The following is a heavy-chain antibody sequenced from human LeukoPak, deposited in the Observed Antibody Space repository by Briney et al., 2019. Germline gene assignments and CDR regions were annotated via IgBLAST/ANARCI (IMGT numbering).Heavy chain of an antibody. D-gene: IGHD3-22*01. V-gene: IGHV1-18*01. J-gene: IGHJ3*02. Sequence: ASVKVSCKASGYTFTSYGISWVRQAPGQGLEWMGWISAYNGNTNYAQKLQGRVTMTTDTSTSTAYMELRSLRSDDTAVYYCAREGDSSGYYYDAFDIWGQGTMVTVSS. CDR2: ISAYNGNT. CDR3: AREGDSSGYYYDAFDI. CDR1: GYTFTSYG.